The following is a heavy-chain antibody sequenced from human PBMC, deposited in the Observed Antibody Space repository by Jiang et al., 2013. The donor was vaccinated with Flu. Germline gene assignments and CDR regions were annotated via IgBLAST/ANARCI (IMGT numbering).Heavy chain of an antibody. D-gene: IGHD6-19*01. CDR3: ARGGSGWYNGFDY. CDR1: GDSVSSNSAA. CDR2: TYYRSKWSS. Sequence: TLSLTCAISGDSVSSNSAAWNWIRQSPSRGLEWLGRTYYRSKWSSDCAVSVKSRITINPDTSKNQFSLHLNSVTPEDTAVYYCARGGSGWYNGFDYWGQGTLVTVSS. V-gene: IGHV6-1*01. J-gene: IGHJ4*02.